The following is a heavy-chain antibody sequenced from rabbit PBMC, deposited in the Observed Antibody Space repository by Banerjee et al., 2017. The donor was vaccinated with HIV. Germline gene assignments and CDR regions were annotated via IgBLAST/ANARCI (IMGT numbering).Heavy chain of an antibody. Sequence: QEYLEESGGDLVKPEGSLTLSCTASGFSLSSGAMSWVRQAPGKGLEWIACINTSTGNTVYASWAKGRFTVSKTSSTTVTLQMTSLTAADTATYFCARDLAGVIGWNFGLWGQGTLVTVS. V-gene: IGHV1S45*01. CDR1: GFSLSSGAM. CDR2: INTSTGNT. J-gene: IGHJ6*01. D-gene: IGHD4-1*01. CDR3: ARDLAGVIGWNFGL.